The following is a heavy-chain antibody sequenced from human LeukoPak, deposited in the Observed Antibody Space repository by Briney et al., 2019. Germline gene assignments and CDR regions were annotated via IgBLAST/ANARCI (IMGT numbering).Heavy chain of an antibody. Sequence: PGGSLRLSCAASGFIFSNYWLTWVRQAPGKGLEWVANIKPDGSEKNYVDSVKGRFTISRDNAKNSLYLQMSSLRAEVTAVYYCAGPPQAGPFDYWGQGTLVTVSS. CDR3: AGPPQAGPFDY. J-gene: IGHJ4*02. CDR2: IKPDGSEK. V-gene: IGHV3-7*01. D-gene: IGHD6-19*01. CDR1: GFIFSNYW.